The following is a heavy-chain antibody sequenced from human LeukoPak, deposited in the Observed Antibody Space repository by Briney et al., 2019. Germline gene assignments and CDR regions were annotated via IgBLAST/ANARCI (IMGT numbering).Heavy chain of an antibody. CDR3: ARRGYSSGWYYSDY. D-gene: IGHD6-13*01. V-gene: IGHV4-61*01. J-gene: IGHJ4*02. CDR1: GGSVSSGYY. CDR2: IYYTGST. Sequence: SETLSLTCTVSGGSVSSGYYWSWIRQPPGKGLELIGYIYYTGSTNYNPSLKSRVTISVDTSKNQFSLKLSSVTAADTAVYYCARRGYSSGWYYSDYWGQGTLVTVSS.